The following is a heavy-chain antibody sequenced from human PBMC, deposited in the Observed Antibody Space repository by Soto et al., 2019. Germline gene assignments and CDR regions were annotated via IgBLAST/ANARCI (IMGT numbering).Heavy chain of an antibody. V-gene: IGHV4-59*01. J-gene: IGHJ5*02. Sequence: PXETLSLTCTVSGGSISSYSWSWIRQPPGKGLDWIGYIYYSGSTNYNPSLKSRVTISVDTSKNQFSLKLSSVTAADTAVYYCARVKQQLGYNWFDPWGQGTLVTVSS. D-gene: IGHD6-13*01. CDR2: IYYSGST. CDR1: GGSISSYS. CDR3: ARVKQQLGYNWFDP.